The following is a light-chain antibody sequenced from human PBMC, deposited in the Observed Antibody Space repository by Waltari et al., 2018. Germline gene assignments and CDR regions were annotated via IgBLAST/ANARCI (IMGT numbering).Light chain of an antibody. CDR2: EVS. Sequence: SALTQPASVSGSVGQSISIPCTGTNNDIGAHNLLSWYQQYPGKPPKLVIYEVSNRPSGVSNRFSASKSGTTASLTISGLQAEDEAEYFCSSYATRYMVLFGGGTRVTVL. J-gene: IGLJ2*01. CDR3: SSYATRYMVL. CDR1: NNDIGAHNL. V-gene: IGLV2-23*02.